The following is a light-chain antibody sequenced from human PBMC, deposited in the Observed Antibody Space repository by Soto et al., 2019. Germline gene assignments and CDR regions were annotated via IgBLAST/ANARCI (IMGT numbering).Light chain of an antibody. CDR2: LEGSGSY. CDR1: SGHSSYI. Sequence: QSVLTQSSSASASLGSSVKLTGTLSSGHSSYIIAWHQQKPGNAPRYLMKLEGSGSYNKGSGVPDRFSGSSSGADRYLTISNLPFADEADYYCETWDSNTRVFGGGTKLTVL. CDR3: ETWDSNTRV. V-gene: IGLV4-60*02. J-gene: IGLJ2*01.